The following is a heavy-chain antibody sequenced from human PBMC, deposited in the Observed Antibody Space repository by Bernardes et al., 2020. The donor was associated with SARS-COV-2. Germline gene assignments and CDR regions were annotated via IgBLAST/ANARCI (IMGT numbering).Heavy chain of an antibody. V-gene: IGHV3-74*01. CDR1: GFSDSAYW. J-gene: IGHJ4*02. CDR2: INEDGSII. D-gene: IGHD2-15*01. Sequence: GGSLRLSCAASGFSDSAYWMHWVRQAPGEGLVWVSRINEDGSIINYADSVKGRFTISRDIADNMVYLQMNSLRAEDTAVYYCARDFGGNSDYWGQGTLVTVSS. CDR3: ARDFGGNSDY.